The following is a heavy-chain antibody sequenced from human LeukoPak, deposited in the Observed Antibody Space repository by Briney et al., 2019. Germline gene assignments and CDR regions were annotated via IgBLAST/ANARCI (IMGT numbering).Heavy chain of an antibody. V-gene: IGHV3-30*04. CDR1: GFTFSSYA. Sequence: GGSLRLSCAASGFTFSSYAMHWVRQAPGKGLEWVAVISYDGSNKYYADSVKGRFTISRDNSKNTLYLQMNSLRAEDTAVYYCAKDPGEGYMDVWGKGTTVTVSS. CDR3: AKDPGEGYMDV. CDR2: ISYDGSNK. J-gene: IGHJ6*03. D-gene: IGHD7-27*01.